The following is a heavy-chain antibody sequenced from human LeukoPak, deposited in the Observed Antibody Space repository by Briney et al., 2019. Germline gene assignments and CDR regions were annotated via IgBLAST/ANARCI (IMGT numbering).Heavy chain of an antibody. CDR1: GGTFSSYA. Sequence: SVKVSCKASGGTFSSYAISWVRQAPGQGLEWMGGIIPIFGTANYAQKFQGRVTITTDESTSTAYMELSSLRSEDTAVYYCASVEGYQLLFGSYWGQGTLVTVSS. V-gene: IGHV1-69*05. D-gene: IGHD2-2*01. CDR2: IIPIFGTA. J-gene: IGHJ4*02. CDR3: ASVEGYQLLFGSY.